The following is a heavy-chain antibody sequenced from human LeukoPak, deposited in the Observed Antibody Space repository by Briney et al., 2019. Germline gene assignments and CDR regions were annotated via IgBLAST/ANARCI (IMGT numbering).Heavy chain of an antibody. J-gene: IGHJ4*02. V-gene: IGHV4-30-4*01. CDR1: GGSISSGDYY. CDR3: ARLKQWLETLDY. CDR2: IYYSGST. Sequence: SQTLSLTRTVSGGSISSGDYYWSWIRQPPGKGLEWIGYIYYSGSTYYNPSLKSRVTISVDTSKNQFSLKLSSVTAADTAVYYCARLKQWLETLDYWGQGTLVTVSS. D-gene: IGHD6-19*01.